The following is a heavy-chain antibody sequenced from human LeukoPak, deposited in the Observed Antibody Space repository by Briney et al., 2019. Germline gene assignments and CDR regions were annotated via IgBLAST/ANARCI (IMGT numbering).Heavy chain of an antibody. CDR3: ARESIAVPGRPGPLDY. D-gene: IGHD6-19*01. J-gene: IGHJ4*02. Sequence: SETLSLTCAVSGGSISSSNWWWCVRHPPRRGLEWWGAIYHSGSTNYNPSLKSRVTISVDKSKNQFSLKLSSVTAADTAVYYCARESIAVPGRPGPLDYWGQGTLVTVSS. CDR1: GGSISSSNW. V-gene: IGHV4-4*02. CDR2: IYHSGST.